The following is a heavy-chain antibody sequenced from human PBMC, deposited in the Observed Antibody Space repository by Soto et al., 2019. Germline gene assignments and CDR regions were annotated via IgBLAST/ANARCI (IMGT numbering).Heavy chain of an antibody. CDR2: INQDGSER. CDR3: AVYGYCVSAAAY. D-gene: IGHD6-25*01. Sequence: EMQLVESGGSLVQPGGSLRLSCAGSGLTFRNDWLSWVRQAPGKGLEWVANINQDGSERYYVDSVRGRFTISRDNVENSLYLQLNCLRPEDTAVYYFAVYGYCVSAAAYWGQGTLVTVSS. CDR1: GLTFRNDW. V-gene: IGHV3-7*03. J-gene: IGHJ4*02.